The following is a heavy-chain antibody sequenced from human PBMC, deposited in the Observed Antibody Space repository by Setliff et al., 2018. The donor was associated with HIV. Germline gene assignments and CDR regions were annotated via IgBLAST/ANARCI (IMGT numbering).Heavy chain of an antibody. CDR2: ISYDGTYK. CDR1: GFTFNNYA. D-gene: IGHD3-16*01. J-gene: IGHJ6*03. Sequence: PGGSLRLSCAASGFTFNNYAIHWVRQAPGKGLEWVALISYDGTYKYYAGSVKGRFTISRDNSRNTLYLQMNSLRTEDTAVYYCAKDWGSRLSYSFYYMDVWGKGTTVTVS. V-gene: IGHV3-30*04. CDR3: AKDWGSRLSYSFYYMDV.